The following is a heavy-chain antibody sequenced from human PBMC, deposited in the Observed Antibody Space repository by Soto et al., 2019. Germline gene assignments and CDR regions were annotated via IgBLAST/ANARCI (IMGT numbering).Heavy chain of an antibody. Sequence: QVQLVQSGAEVKEPGDSVRVSCEASGYTFTAYYIHWVRQAPGQGLEWMGWINPKFGDTTYAQDFQGRVSMTRDISISTVYMELSRLTSDDTAIYYCARNMDYYYGPGSGNGHGFWGQGPTVTVFS. CDR1: GYTFTAYY. D-gene: IGHD3-10*01. J-gene: IGHJ6*02. CDR3: ARNMDYYYGPGSGNGHGF. CDR2: INPKFGDT. V-gene: IGHV1-2*02.